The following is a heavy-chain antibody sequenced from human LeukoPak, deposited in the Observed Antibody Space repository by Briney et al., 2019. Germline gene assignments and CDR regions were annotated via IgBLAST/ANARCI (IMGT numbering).Heavy chain of an antibody. V-gene: IGHV1-46*01. J-gene: IGHJ4*02. CDR1: GYTFTSNY. CDR2: ISPSGGST. CDR3: ARALDTAMVTIFDY. Sequence: ASVKVSCKAFGYTFTSNYMHWVRQAPGQGPEWMGVISPSGGSTTYAQKFQGRVTLTRDMSTSTDYLELSSLRSEDTAVYYCARALDTAMVTIFDYWGQGTLVTVSS. D-gene: IGHD5-18*01.